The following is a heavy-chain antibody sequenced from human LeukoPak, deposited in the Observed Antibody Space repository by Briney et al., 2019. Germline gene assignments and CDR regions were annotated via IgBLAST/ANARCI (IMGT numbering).Heavy chain of an antibody. CDR1: GFTVSSNY. Sequence: GGSLRLSCAASGFTVSSNYMSWVRQAPGKGLEWVSVIYSGGSTYYADSVKGRFTISRDNSKNTLYLQINSLRVEDTAVYYCIVFGDSNHWGQGTLVTVSS. CDR3: IVFGDSNH. J-gene: IGHJ5*02. CDR2: IYSGGST. V-gene: IGHV3-53*01. D-gene: IGHD4-17*01.